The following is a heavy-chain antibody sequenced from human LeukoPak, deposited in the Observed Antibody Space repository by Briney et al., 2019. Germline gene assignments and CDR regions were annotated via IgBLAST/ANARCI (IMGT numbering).Heavy chain of an antibody. CDR1: GFSISSGYH. CDR3: ARHYSNYAHYYYMDV. Sequence: SETLSLTCAVSGFSISSGYHWGWIRQPPGKGLEWIGSIFHSGSSYYNPSLKSRVTMSIDTSKNQFSLKLSSVTAADTAVYYCARHYSNYAHYYYMDVWGKGTTVTVSS. CDR2: IFHSGSS. V-gene: IGHV4-38-2*01. D-gene: IGHD4-11*01. J-gene: IGHJ6*03.